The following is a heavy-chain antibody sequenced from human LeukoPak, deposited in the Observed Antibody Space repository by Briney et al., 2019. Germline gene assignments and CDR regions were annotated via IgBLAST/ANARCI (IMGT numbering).Heavy chain of an antibody. CDR1: GGSFSGYY. V-gene: IGHV4-34*01. CDR3: ARRPMGGSGSGAFDI. Sequence: SETLSLTCAVYGGSFSGYYWSWIRQPPGKGLEWIGSIYYSGSTYYNPSLKSRVTISVDTSKNQFSLKLSSVTAADTAVYYCARRPMGGSGSGAFDIWGQGTMVTVSS. D-gene: IGHD3-10*01. J-gene: IGHJ3*02. CDR2: IYYSGST.